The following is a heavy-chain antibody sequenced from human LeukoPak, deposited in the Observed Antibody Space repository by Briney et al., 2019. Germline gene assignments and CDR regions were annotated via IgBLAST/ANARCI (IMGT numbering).Heavy chain of an antibody. CDR1: GYSFTYW. CDR3: ASARHGDYVWDY. D-gene: IGHD4-17*01. V-gene: IGHV5-51*01. CDR2: IYSGDSHT. J-gene: IGHJ4*02. Sequence: GESLKISCKGSGYSFTYWIGWVRQMPGKGLEWMGIIYSGDSHTKYSPSFQGRVTISADKSFSTAYLQWSSLEASDTAMYYCASARHGDYVWDYWGQGTLVTVSS.